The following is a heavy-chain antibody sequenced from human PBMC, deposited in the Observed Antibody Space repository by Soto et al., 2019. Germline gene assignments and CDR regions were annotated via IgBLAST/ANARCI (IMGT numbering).Heavy chain of an antibody. CDR3: AGHPEGDIVAFDN. V-gene: IGHV1-3*01. D-gene: IGHD2-15*01. CDR1: GYTFTSYA. CDR2: INAGNGNT. Sequence: QVQLVQSGAEVKKPGASVKVSCKAPGYTFTSYAMHRLRQAPGQRLEWMGWINAGNGNTKYSQKFQGRVTITRDTAASTADMELSSLRSEDTAVYYCAGHPEGDIVAFDNWCRGPLVTVSS. J-gene: IGHJ4*02.